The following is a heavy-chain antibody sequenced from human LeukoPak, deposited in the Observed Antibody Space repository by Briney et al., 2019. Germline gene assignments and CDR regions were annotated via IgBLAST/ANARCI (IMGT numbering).Heavy chain of an antibody. CDR2: IKEDGSES. CDR1: GFIFSTYW. D-gene: IGHD2-2*01. J-gene: IGHJ6*02. CDR3: AKVSRYCSSTSCQHYYYYYGMDV. V-gene: IGHV3-7*01. Sequence: GGSLRLSCAASGFIFSTYWMSWVRQAPGKGLEWVANIKEDGSESHYVDSVKGRFTISRDNSKNTLYLQMNSLRAEDTAVYYCAKVSRYCSSTSCQHYYYYYGMDVWGQGTTVTVSS.